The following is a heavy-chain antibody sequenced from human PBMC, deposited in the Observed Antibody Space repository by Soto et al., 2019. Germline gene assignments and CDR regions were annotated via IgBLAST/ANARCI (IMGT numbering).Heavy chain of an antibody. D-gene: IGHD2-15*01. V-gene: IGHV1-3*01. Sequence: QVQLVQSGAEVKKPGASVKVSCKASGYTFTSYAMHWVRQAPGQRLEWMGWINAGNGNTKYSQKFQGRVTITRDTSASTAYMELSSLRSEDTAVYYCARGPLCRGGSCLYYYYYGMDVWGQGTTVTVSS. CDR2: INAGNGNT. CDR1: GYTFTSYA. J-gene: IGHJ6*02. CDR3: ARGPLCRGGSCLYYYYYGMDV.